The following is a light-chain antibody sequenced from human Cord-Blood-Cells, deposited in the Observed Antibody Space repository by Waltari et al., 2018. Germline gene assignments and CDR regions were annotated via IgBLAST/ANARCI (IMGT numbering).Light chain of an antibody. CDR2: WAS. CDR3: EQYYRTPRT. CDR1: PSVLYSANNKDD. J-gene: IGKJ1*01. Sequence: DIVMTQSPASLAVSLGERATINCTSSPSVLYSANNKDDLAWDQQKRGQRRKLVVYWASTRGSGVPDSVSGSGSGTEFTLTSSSLQGEDGAVYYCEQYYRTPRTFGPGTKVEIK. V-gene: IGKV4-1*01.